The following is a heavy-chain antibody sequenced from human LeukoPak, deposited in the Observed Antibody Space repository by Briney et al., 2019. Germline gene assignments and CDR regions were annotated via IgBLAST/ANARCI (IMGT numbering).Heavy chain of an antibody. V-gene: IGHV3-30*18. CDR1: GFTFNTYG. CDR3: AKGVGGYTIGYYFDY. D-gene: IGHD5-18*01. CDR2: ISYDASNK. J-gene: IGHJ4*02. Sequence: PGRSLRLSCAASGFTFNTYGMHWARQAPGKGLEWVAVISYDASNKNYADPVKGRFTTSRDYSKNTVYLQMNSLRAEDTAVYFCAKGVGGYTIGYYFDYWGQGTPVTVSS.